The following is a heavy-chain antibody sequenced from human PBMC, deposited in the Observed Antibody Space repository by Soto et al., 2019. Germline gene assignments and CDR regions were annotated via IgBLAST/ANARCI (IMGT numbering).Heavy chain of an antibody. CDR3: AREARTLDWYLDL. CDR1: GYSISSNHY. D-gene: IGHD6-6*01. Sequence: SETLSLPCAVSGYSISSNHYWDWIRQPPGKGLEWIGSVFHSGSTYYNPPLKSRVTMSVDTSKNQLPLTLTSVTAADTAVYYCAREARTLDWYLDLWGRGTLVTVSS. J-gene: IGHJ2*01. V-gene: IGHV4-38-2*01. CDR2: VFHSGST.